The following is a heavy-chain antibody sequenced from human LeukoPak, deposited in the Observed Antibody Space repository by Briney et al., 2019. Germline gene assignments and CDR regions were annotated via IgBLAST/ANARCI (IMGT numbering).Heavy chain of an antibody. CDR2: IYYSGST. J-gene: IGHJ2*01. D-gene: IGHD6-19*01. CDR1: GGSVISRSDH. CDR3: ARDTSNSSGRNQYFDL. V-gene: IGHV4-39*02. Sequence: SETLSLTCTVSGGSVISRSDHWGWIRQPPGKGLEWIGSIYYSGSTYHNPSLKSRVTISVDTSKNQFSLKLSSVTAADTAVYYCARDTSNSSGRNQYFDLWGRGTLVTVSS.